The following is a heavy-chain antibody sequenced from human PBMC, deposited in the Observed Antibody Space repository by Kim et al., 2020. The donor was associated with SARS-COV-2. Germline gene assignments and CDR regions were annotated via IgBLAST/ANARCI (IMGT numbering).Heavy chain of an antibody. CDR1: GGSISSGGYY. CDR2: IYYSGST. D-gene: IGHD3-10*01. Sequence: LSLTCTVSGGSISSGGYYWSWIRQHPGKGLEWIGYIYYSGSTYYNPSLKSRVTISVDTSKNQLSLKLSSVTAADTAVYYCARVGSGKWFGELLHIDYWGQGTLVTVSS. J-gene: IGHJ4*02. V-gene: IGHV4-31*03. CDR3: ARVGSGKWFGELLHIDY.